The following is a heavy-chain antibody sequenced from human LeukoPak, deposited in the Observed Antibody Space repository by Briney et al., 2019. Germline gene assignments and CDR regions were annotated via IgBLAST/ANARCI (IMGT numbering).Heavy chain of an antibody. CDR2: LIPIFGTA. D-gene: IGHD5-18*01. J-gene: IGHJ4*02. CDR1: GGTFSSYA. V-gene: IGHV1-69*01. CDR3: AMVLRTAMVMYYFDY. Sequence: GSSVKVSCKASGGTFSSYAISWVRQAPGQGLEWMGGLIPIFGTANYAQKFQGRVTITADESTSTAYMELSRLRSEDTAVYYCAMVLRTAMVMYYFDYWGQGTLVTVSS.